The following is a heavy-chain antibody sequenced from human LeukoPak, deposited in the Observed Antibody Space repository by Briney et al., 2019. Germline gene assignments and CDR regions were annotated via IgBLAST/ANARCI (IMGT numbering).Heavy chain of an antibody. J-gene: IGHJ6*03. CDR1: GFTFSTFS. V-gene: IGHV3-21*01. D-gene: IGHD6-19*01. CDR3: ARETIGGWYFYYYYYMDV. Sequence: GGSLRLSCAVSGFTFSTFSMNWVRQAPGKGLEWVSSISSGSTYTYYADSVKGRFTISRDNAKNSLYLQITSLRAEDTAVYYCARETIGGWYFYYYYYMDVWGKGTTVTVSS. CDR2: ISSGSTYT.